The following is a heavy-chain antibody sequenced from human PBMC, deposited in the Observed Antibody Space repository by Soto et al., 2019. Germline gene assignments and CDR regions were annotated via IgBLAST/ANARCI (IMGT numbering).Heavy chain of an antibody. D-gene: IGHD6-13*01. J-gene: IGHJ6*02. V-gene: IGHV1-69*01. CDR3: ARCLSGSSSFKPSICYCGMAD. Sequence: QVQLVQSGAEVKKRGSSAKVSCMASGGTFISYAISWVRQGPGQGLEWMGGIVPLFGTANYAQRFQGRATITADGSTSTAYMELSSLRAEETAVYYCARCLSGSSSFKPSICYCGMADWGQGTTVTVSS. CDR1: GGTFISYA. CDR2: IVPLFGTA.